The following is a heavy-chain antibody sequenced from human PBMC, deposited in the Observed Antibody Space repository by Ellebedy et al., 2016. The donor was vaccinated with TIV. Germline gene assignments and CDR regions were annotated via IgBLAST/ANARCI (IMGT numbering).Heavy chain of an antibody. CDR2: IYPGDSDT. CDR1: GYSFTSYW. J-gene: IGHJ3*02. V-gene: IGHV5-51*01. Sequence: GESLKISCKGSGYSFTSYWIGWVRQMPGKGLEWMGIIYPGDSDTRYSPSFQGQVTISADKSISTAYLQWSSLKASDTAMYYCARLATLGMVRGVNRKGGAFDIWGQGTMVTVSS. D-gene: IGHD3-10*01. CDR3: ARLATLGMVRGVNRKGGAFDI.